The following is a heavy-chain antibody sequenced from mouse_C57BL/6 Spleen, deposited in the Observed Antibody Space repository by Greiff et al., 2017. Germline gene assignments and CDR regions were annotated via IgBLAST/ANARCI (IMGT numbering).Heavy chain of an antibody. Sequence: VQLQQPGAELVRPGSSVKLSCKASGYTFTSYWMHWVKQRPIQGLEWIGNIDPSDSETHYNQKFKDKATLTVDKSSSTAYMQLSSLTSEDSAVYYCARLGYSGYFDYWGQGTTLTVSS. CDR1: GYTFTSYW. D-gene: IGHD3-1*01. CDR2: IDPSDSET. V-gene: IGHV1-52*01. J-gene: IGHJ2*01. CDR3: ARLGYSGYFDY.